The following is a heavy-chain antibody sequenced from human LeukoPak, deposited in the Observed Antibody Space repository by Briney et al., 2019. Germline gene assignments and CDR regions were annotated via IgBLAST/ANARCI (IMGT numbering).Heavy chain of an antibody. CDR1: GFTFSSYA. D-gene: IGHD6-19*01. CDR2: ISGSGGST. Sequence: GGSLRLSCAASGFTFSSYAMSWVRQAPGKGLEWVSVISGSGGSTYHADSVKGRLTISRDNSRNTLYLQMNSLRAEDTAVYYCARDSSGWYGGYFDYWGQGTLVTVSS. V-gene: IGHV3-23*01. CDR3: ARDSSGWYGGYFDY. J-gene: IGHJ4*02.